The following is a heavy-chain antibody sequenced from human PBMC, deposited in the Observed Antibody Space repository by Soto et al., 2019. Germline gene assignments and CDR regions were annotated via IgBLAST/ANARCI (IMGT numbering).Heavy chain of an antibody. Sequence: QVQLQQWGAGLLKPSETPSLTCAVYSRSFSGHSWTWIRQSPGKGLEWIVDINHSGRFNYSTSLKSRVCISLDTSKNQFSLILSAVTAADTAMYYCSTRAYDTNGYYRFDPWGQGTLVTVSS. J-gene: IGHJ5*01. D-gene: IGHD3-22*01. V-gene: IGHV4-34*01. CDR3: STRAYDTNGYYRFDP. CDR1: SRSFSGHS. CDR2: INHSGRF.